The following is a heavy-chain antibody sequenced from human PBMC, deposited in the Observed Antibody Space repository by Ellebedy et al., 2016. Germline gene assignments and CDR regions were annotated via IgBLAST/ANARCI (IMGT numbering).Heavy chain of an antibody. D-gene: IGHD6-19*01. V-gene: IGHV3-23*01. CDR1: GFTFNNYA. CDR3: AKDDLIAVAPRWLDH. CDR2: VSASGAYT. Sequence: GESLKISXAASGFTFNNYAMSWVRQAPGKGLEWVSGVSASGAYTYYADFVKGRFTISRDNSKNTLYLQVHSLRAEDTAVYYCAKDDLIAVAPRWLDHWGQGTLVAVSS. J-gene: IGHJ4*02.